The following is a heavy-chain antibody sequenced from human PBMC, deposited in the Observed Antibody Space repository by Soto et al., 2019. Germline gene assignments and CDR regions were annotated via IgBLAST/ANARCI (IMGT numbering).Heavy chain of an antibody. CDR1: GDSFSNYW. V-gene: IGHV5-51*01. J-gene: IGHJ5*02. D-gene: IGHD3-3*02. CDR3: AGHHHHSWSGYFRRGWFDT. CDR2: IYPGDSDT. Sequence: PGESLKISCKGSGDSFSNYWIAWVRQMPGKGLEWMGIIYPGDSDTRYSPSFQGQVTISADTSINTVYLQWSSLKASDTAMYYCAGHHHHSWSGYFRRGWFDTWGQGTLVTVSS.